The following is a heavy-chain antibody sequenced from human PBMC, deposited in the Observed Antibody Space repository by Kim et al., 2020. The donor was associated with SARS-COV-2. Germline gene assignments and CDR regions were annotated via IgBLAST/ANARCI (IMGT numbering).Heavy chain of an antibody. Sequence: GGSLRLSCAASGFTFSSYAIHWVRQAPGKGLEWVAVISDDGTNKYYADSVKGRFTISRDNSKNTLYLQMNSLRAEDTAVYYCARGAGSVTDPGWDYWGQGTLVTVSS. CDR1: GFTFSSYA. CDR2: ISDDGTNK. V-gene: IGHV3-30-3*01. CDR3: ARGAGSVTDPGWDY. D-gene: IGHD2-21*02. J-gene: IGHJ4*02.